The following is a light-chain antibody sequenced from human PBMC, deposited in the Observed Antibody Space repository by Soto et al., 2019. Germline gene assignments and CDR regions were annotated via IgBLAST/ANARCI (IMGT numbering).Light chain of an antibody. CDR3: KSYAGSNTYV. V-gene: IGLV2-8*01. CDR1: KSDIGVYDF. CDR2: EVV. Sequence: QSVLTQPPSASGSPGQSVTISCTGTKSDIGVYDFVSWYQHHSGKAPRLIIYEVVQRPSGVPDRFSGSKSGNTASLTVSGLQAADGADYFCKSYAGSNTYVFGSGTKVTVL. J-gene: IGLJ1*01.